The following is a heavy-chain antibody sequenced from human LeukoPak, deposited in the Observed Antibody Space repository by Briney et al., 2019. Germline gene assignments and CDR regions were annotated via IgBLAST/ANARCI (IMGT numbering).Heavy chain of an antibody. J-gene: IGHJ4*02. V-gene: IGHV3-23*01. CDR3: AKDWGAYCSGGSCYGDFDY. D-gene: IGHD2-15*01. CDR2: ISASGGNT. CDR1: GFTFISYG. Sequence: HAGGSLRLSCAASGFTFISYGMSWVRQAPGKGLEWVSAISASGGNTYYADSVKGRFTISRDNSKNTLYLQMNSLRGEDTAVYYCAKDWGAYCSGGSCYGDFDYWGQGTLVTVSS.